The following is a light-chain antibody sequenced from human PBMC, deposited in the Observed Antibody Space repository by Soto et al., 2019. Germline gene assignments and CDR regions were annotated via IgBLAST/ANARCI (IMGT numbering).Light chain of an antibody. V-gene: IGKV1-39*01. CDR1: QNIDNY. CDR2: ETS. J-gene: IGKJ4*01. Sequence: DIQMTQSPSSLSASLGDRVTITCRASQNIDNYLNWYQHKPGKAPKLLIYETSTLQSGVPARFSGSGSGTEFTLTISSLQPEDFATYFCQESYTGPAVSFGGGTKVEIK. CDR3: QESYTGPAVS.